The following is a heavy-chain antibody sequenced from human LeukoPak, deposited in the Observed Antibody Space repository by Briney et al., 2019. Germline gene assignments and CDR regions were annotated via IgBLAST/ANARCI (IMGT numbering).Heavy chain of an antibody. V-gene: IGHV4-38-2*02. CDR2: IYYSGST. D-gene: IGHD3-10*01. J-gene: IGHJ4*02. CDR1: GYSISSGYY. Sequence: KTSQTLSLTCTVSGYSISSGYYWGWIRQPPGKGLEWIGNIYYSGSTYYNPSLKSRVTISIDTSKNQFSLKLDSVTAADTAIYYCARVMGGYYPKPIFDYWGQGTLVTVSS. CDR3: ARVMGGYYPKPIFDY.